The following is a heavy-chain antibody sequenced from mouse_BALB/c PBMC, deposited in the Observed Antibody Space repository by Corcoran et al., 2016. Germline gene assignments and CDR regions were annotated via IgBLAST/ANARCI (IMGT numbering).Heavy chain of an antibody. CDR2: ILPGSGST. Sequence: QVRLQQSGAELMKPGASVKISCKATGYTFSSYWIEWVKQRPGHGLEWIGEILPGSGSTNYNEKFKGKATFTADTSSNTAYMQLSSLTSEDSAVYYCARGTTVVANFDYWGQGTTLTVSS. V-gene: IGHV1-9*01. CDR1: GYTFSSYW. CDR3: ARGTTVVANFDY. J-gene: IGHJ2*01. D-gene: IGHD1-1*01.